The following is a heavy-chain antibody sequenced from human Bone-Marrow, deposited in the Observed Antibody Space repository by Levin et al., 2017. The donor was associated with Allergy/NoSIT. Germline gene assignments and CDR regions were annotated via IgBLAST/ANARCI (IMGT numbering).Heavy chain of an antibody. CDR3: AKERKAYQYHEFWSGYYLGRYGMDV. V-gene: IGHV3-23*01. Sequence: PGGSLRLSCVASGFTFNNYAIHWVRQAPGRGLEWVSAIGGSGGHTYYADSVKGRFTISRDNSKNTLYLDMNSLRAEDTAVYYCAKERKAYQYHEFWSGYYLGRYGMDVWGQGTTVTVSS. CDR2: IGGSGGHT. J-gene: IGHJ6*02. D-gene: IGHD3-3*01. CDR1: GFTFNNYA.